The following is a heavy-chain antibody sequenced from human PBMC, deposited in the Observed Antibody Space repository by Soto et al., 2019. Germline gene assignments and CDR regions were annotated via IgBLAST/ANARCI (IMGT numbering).Heavy chain of an antibody. V-gene: IGHV3-23*01. J-gene: IGHJ4*02. Sequence: GGSLRLSCAASGFTFSSYAMSWVRQAPGKGLEWVSAISGSGGSTHYADSVKGRFTISRDNSKNTLYLQMNNLRAEDTAVYYCARNDESITMIVVVITHPLGYWGQGTLVTVSS. D-gene: IGHD3-22*01. CDR3: ARNDESITMIVVVITHPLGY. CDR1: GFTFSSYA. CDR2: ISGSGGST.